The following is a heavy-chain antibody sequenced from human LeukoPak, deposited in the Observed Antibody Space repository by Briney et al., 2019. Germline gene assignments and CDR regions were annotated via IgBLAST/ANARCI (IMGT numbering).Heavy chain of an antibody. CDR2: ISSSSSTI. V-gene: IGHV3-48*04. D-gene: IGHD5-12*01. Sequence: GGSLRLSCAASGFTFSSYSMNWVRQAPGKGLEWVSYISSSSSTIYYADSVKGRFTISRDNAEYSLYLQMNSLRGEDTAIYYCARVGGAGWLRFPNWFDPWGQGTLVTVSS. CDR1: GFTFSSYS. CDR3: ARVGGAGWLRFPNWFDP. J-gene: IGHJ5*02.